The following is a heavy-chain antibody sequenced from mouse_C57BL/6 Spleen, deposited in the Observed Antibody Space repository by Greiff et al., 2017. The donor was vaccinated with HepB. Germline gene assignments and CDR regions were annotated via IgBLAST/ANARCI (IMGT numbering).Heavy chain of an antibody. V-gene: IGHV5-12*01. CDR3: ARLDYSNCFDY. CDR2: ISNGGGST. J-gene: IGHJ2*01. Sequence: EVQLMESGGGLVQPGGSLKLSCAASGFTFSDYYMYWVRQTPEKRLEWVAYISNGGGSTYYPDTVKGRFTISRDNAKNTLYLQMSRLKSEDTAMYYCARLDYSNCFDYWGQGTTLTVSS. CDR1: GFTFSDYY. D-gene: IGHD2-5*01.